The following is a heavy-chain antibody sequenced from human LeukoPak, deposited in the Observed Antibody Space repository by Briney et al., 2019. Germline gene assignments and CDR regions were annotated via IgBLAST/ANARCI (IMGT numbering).Heavy chain of an antibody. V-gene: IGHV4-59*06. Sequence: SETLSLTCTVSGGSISSYYWSWIRQHPGKGLEWIGYIYYSGSTYYNPSLKSRVTISVDTSKNQFSLKLSSVTAADTAVYYCARELGGSYYVVNWGQGTLVTVSS. CDR3: ARELGGSYYVVN. CDR1: GGSISSYY. D-gene: IGHD1-26*01. CDR2: IYYSGST. J-gene: IGHJ4*02.